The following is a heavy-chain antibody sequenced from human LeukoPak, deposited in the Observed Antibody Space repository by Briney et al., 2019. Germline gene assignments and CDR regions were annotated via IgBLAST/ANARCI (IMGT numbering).Heavy chain of an antibody. CDR1: GFTFSSYG. CDR3: AKDLNYDFWSGLGN. J-gene: IGHJ4*02. CDR2: ISYDGTNK. D-gene: IGHD3-3*01. V-gene: IGHV3-30*18. Sequence: GGSLRLSCAVSGFTFSSYGMHWVRQAPGKGLECMAVISYDGTNKYYADSVKGRFTISRDNSKNTLYLQMNSLRAEDTAVYYCAKDLNYDFWSGLGNWGQGTLVTVSS.